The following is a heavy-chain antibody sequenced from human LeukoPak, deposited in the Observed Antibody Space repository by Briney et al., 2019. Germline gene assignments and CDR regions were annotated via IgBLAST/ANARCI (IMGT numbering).Heavy chain of an antibody. CDR2: ISSPGSTI. D-gene: IGHD1-1*01. CDR1: GFTFSDYY. J-gene: IGHJ4*02. Sequence: GGSLRLSCEASGFTFSDYYMSWIRQAPGRGLEWVSYISSPGSTIFYADSVKGRFIISRDNAKNTLYLQMDSLRAEDTAVYYCARSLKWNLVGFDYWGQGTLVTVSS. CDR3: ARSLKWNLVGFDY. V-gene: IGHV3-11*01.